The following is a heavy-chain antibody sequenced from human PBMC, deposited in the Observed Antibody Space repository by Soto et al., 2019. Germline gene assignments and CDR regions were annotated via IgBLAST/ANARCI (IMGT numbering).Heavy chain of an antibody. CDR2: IGESGTPT. J-gene: IGHJ6*02. V-gene: IGHV3-23*01. D-gene: IGHD2-2*01. CDR1: GFTFSSYS. Sequence: GGTLRLSCAASGFTFSSYSMKWVRQAPGKGLEWVSLIGESGTPTYYADSVKGRFTISRDNSGNTLFLEMYSLRAEDTAVYYCARYIPGVRYYGMDVWGQGTTVTVSS. CDR3: ARYIPGVRYYGMDV.